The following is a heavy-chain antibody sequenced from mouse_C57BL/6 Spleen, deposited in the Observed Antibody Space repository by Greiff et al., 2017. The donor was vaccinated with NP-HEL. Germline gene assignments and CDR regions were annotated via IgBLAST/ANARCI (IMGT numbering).Heavy chain of an antibody. CDR3: ARGRDGYSPFAY. D-gene: IGHD2-3*01. CDR1: GYAFSSYW. Sequence: QVQLQQSGAELVKPGASVKISCKASGYAFSSYWMNWVKQRPGKGLEWIGQIYPGDGDTNYNGKFKGKATLTADKSSSTAYMQLSSLTSEDSAVYFCARGRDGYSPFAYWGQGTLVTVSA. V-gene: IGHV1-80*01. J-gene: IGHJ3*01. CDR2: IYPGDGDT.